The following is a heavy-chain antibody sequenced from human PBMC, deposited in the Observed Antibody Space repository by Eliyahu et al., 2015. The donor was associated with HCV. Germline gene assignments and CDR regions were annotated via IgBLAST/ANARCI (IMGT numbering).Heavy chain of an antibody. Sequence: QVQLVQSGAEVKKPGSSVKVSCKASGGTFSSYAISWVRXAPGQGLEWMGGIIPIFGTANYAQKFQGRVTITADESTSTAYMELSSLRSEDTAVYYCARGDITYYYGSGSPFYYYYGMDVWGQGTTVTVSS. CDR1: GGTFSSYA. D-gene: IGHD3-10*01. CDR3: ARGDITYYYGSGSPFYYYYGMDV. J-gene: IGHJ6*02. V-gene: IGHV1-69*01. CDR2: IIPIFGTA.